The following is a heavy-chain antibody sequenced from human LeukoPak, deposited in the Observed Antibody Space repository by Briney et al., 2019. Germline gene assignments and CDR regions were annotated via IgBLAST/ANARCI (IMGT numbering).Heavy chain of an antibody. J-gene: IGHJ4*02. CDR2: ISGGTSTI. V-gene: IGHV3-11*01. CDR1: GFTFSDYY. CDR3: ARRGSGRHFDF. D-gene: IGHD2-15*01. Sequence: GGSLRLSCAASGFTFSDYYMSWIRQAPGKGLEWVSYISGGTSTIYYADSLKGRFTVSRDNAKNSLYLLMNSLRAEDTAVYYCARRGSGRHFDFWGQGTLVTVSS.